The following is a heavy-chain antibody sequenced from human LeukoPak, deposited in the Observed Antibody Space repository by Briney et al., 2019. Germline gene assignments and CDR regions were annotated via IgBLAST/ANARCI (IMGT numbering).Heavy chain of an antibody. Sequence: GGSLSLSCAASGFTVSSNYMSWVRQAPGKGLEWVSVIYSGGSTYYADSVKGRFTISRDNSKNTLYLQMNSLRAEDTAVYYCARGRWLQNFYYFDYWGQGTLVTVSS. D-gene: IGHD5-24*01. V-gene: IGHV3-53*01. CDR3: ARGRWLQNFYYFDY. J-gene: IGHJ4*02. CDR1: GFTVSSNY. CDR2: IYSGGST.